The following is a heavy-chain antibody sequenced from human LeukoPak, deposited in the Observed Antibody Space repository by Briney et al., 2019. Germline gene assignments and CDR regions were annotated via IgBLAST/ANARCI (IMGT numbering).Heavy chain of an antibody. CDR3: ARVVMELRPLPHNYYYYYMDV. D-gene: IGHD3-3*01. CDR2: IIPIFGTA. V-gene: IGHV1-69*01. J-gene: IGHJ6*03. Sequence: VRQAXXXXLEXMGGIIPIFGTANYAQKFQGRVTITADESTSTAYMELSSLRSEDTAVYYCARVVMELRPLPHNYYYYYMDVWGKGTTVTVSS.